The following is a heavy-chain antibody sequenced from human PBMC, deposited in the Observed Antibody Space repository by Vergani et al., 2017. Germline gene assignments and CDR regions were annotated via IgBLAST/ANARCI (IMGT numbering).Heavy chain of an antibody. CDR3: ARGVTMVRGVTWFDP. CDR1: GGSISSGSYY. D-gene: IGHD3-10*01. CDR2: ISTSGST. J-gene: IGHJ5*02. Sequence: QVQLQESGPGLVKPSQTLSLTCTVSGGSISSGSYYWSWIRQPAGKGLEWIGRISTSGSTNYNPSLKSRVTISLDTSKNQFSLKLNSLTAADTAVYYCARGVTMVRGVTWFDPWGQGTLVTVSS. V-gene: IGHV4-61*02.